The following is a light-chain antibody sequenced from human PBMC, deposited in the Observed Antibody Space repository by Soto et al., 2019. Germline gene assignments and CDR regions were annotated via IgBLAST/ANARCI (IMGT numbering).Light chain of an antibody. Sequence: QSALTQPPSASGSPGQSVTISCTGTSSDVGGYNYVSWYQQHPGKAPKLMIYEVSKRPSGVPDRFSGSKSGKTASLTVSGLQAEDEADYYCSSYAGSNTVFGGGTKLTVL. V-gene: IGLV2-8*01. CDR1: SSDVGGYNY. J-gene: IGLJ2*01. CDR3: SSYAGSNTV. CDR2: EVS.